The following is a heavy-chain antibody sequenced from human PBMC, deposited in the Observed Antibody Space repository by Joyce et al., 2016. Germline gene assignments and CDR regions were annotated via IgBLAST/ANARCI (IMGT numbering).Heavy chain of an antibody. J-gene: IGHJ4*02. V-gene: IGHV3-74*01. CDR1: GFTFSSYW. CDR3: ARDGYSYVFDY. CDR2: INTDGSST. Sequence: EVQLVESGGGLVQPGGSLRLSCAASGFTFSSYWRYWVRQGPGKGLVWVSRINTDGSSTSYADAVKGRFTISRDNAKNTLYLQMNSLRAEDTDVYYCARDGYSYVFDYWGQGTLVTVSS. D-gene: IGHD5-18*01.